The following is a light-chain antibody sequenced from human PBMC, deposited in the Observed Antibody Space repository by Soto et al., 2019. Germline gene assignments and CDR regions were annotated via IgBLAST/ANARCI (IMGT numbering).Light chain of an antibody. CDR3: LQYDTSPFT. J-gene: IGKJ3*01. CDR1: QSVSSSY. CDR2: GAS. V-gene: IGKV3-20*01. Sequence: EIVLTQSPGTLSLSAGERATLYCRASQSVSSSYLAWYQQKPGQTPRLLIYGASNRATGIPDRFSGSGSGTDFTLTISRLEPEDFAVYYCLQYDTSPFTFGPGTKVDIK.